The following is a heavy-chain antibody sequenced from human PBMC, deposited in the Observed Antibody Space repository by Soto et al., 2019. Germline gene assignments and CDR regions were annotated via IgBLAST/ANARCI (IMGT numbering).Heavy chain of an antibody. V-gene: IGHV4-39*01. J-gene: IGHJ5*01. D-gene: IGHD6-19*01. CDR3: VIVNSGRSSGWVPFEY. Sequence: QVQLQGSGPGLVKPSETLSLTCSVSGDSISSRTYFWGWIRQSPERALELIGDIYSSGSTHYNASLNIRSPISAYTSKGQLSLRLSSVSAADSVVYYIVIVNSGRSSGWVPFEYWGHRFPVTVS. CDR1: GDSISSRTYF. CDR2: IYSSGST.